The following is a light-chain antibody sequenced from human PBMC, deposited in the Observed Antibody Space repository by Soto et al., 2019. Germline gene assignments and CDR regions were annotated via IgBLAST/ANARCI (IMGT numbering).Light chain of an antibody. Sequence: ETVMTQSPGTLSVSPGERATLSCRPSQSVGSNLAWFQQKPGQAPRLLIYGASTRATGTPARFSGSGSGTEFTLIINSLQSEDFAVYYCQQYDSWPRTFGGGTKV. CDR2: GAS. CDR1: QSVGSN. V-gene: IGKV3-15*01. CDR3: QQYDSWPRT. J-gene: IGKJ4*01.